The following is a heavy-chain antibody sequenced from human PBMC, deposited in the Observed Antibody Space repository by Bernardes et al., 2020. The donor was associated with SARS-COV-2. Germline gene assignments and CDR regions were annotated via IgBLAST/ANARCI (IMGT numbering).Heavy chain of an antibody. D-gene: IGHD2-21*02. CDR1: GFSVSEYA. CDR2: ISGSGDIT. V-gene: IGHV3-23*01. CDR3: ATDYCDSDCDFVDH. Sequence: GGSLRLSCAASGFSVSEYAMSWVRQAPGKGLEWVSGISGSGDITNYADSVKGRFTISRDISKNTVYLQMNTLRAGDTAIYYCATDYCDSDCDFVDHWCQGTLVTVSS. J-gene: IGHJ4*02.